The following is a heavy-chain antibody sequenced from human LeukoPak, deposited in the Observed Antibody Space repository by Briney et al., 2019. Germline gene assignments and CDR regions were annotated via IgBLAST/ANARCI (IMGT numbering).Heavy chain of an antibody. V-gene: IGHV3-7*01. CDR3: ARVGYSSSWSPSDY. D-gene: IGHD6-13*01. Sequence: PGGSLRLSCAASGFTFSNAWMNWVRQAPGKGLEWVANIKDDGSGKYYVDSLKGRFTISRDNAKNSLYLQMNSLRAEDTAVYYCARVGYSSSWSPSDYWGQGALVTVSS. CDR2: IKDDGSGK. CDR1: GFTFSNAW. J-gene: IGHJ4*02.